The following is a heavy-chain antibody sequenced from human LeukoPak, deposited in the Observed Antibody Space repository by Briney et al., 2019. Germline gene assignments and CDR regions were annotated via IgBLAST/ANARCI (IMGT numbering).Heavy chain of an antibody. CDR3: AGGGFSGFDR. CDR2: VNSDVTST. V-gene: IGHV3-74*01. D-gene: IGHD4-23*01. Sequence: GGPLRLSCAASQSTFYSYWMHWVRQVPGKGLAWVSRVNSDVTSTSYADSVKGRFTVSRDNTKNTLYLQMGSLRVDDTAVYYCAGGGFSGFDRWGQGIVVTVSS. J-gene: IGHJ4*02. CDR1: QSTFYSYW.